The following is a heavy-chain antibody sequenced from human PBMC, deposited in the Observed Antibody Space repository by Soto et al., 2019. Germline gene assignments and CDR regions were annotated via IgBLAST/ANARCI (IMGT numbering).Heavy chain of an antibody. CDR2: IIPIFGTA. CDR3: ARRGYSYAPYYYYYGMDV. D-gene: IGHD5-18*01. CDR1: GGTFSSYA. Sequence: ASVKVSCKASGGTFSSYAISWVRQAPGQGLEWMGGIIPIFGTANYAQKFQGRVTITADESTSTAYMELSSLRSEDTAVYYCARRGYSYAPYYYYYGMDVWGQGTTVTSP. V-gene: IGHV1-69*13. J-gene: IGHJ6*02.